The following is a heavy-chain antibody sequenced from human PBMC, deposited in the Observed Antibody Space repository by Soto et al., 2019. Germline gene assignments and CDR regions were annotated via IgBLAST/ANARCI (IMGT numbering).Heavy chain of an antibody. CDR2: MNPNSGNT. CDR1: GYTFTSYD. D-gene: IGHD3-9*01. V-gene: IGHV1-8*01. CDR3: VRVKTRTISPWRGFDP. J-gene: IGHJ5*02. Sequence: QVQLVQSGAEVKKPGASVKVSCKASGYTFTSYDINWVRQATGQGLEWMGWMNPNSGNTGYAQKFQGRVTMTRNTSISTAYMELGSLRSEDTAVYYCVRVKTRTISPWRGFDPWGQGTLVTVSS.